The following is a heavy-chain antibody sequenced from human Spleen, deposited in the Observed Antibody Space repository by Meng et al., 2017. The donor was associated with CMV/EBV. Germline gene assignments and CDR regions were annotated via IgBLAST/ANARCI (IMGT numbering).Heavy chain of an antibody. D-gene: IGHD3-22*01. CDR1: SNNRAA. CDR3: ARAYYYDRGGYAHYFDF. Sequence: SNNRAAWTSIRQSPSRGLEWLGRTYYSSKWFNDYAVSVKGRLIVNADTSKNQFSLQLNSVTPDDTAVYFCARAYYYDRGGYAHYFDFWGQGALVTVSS. CDR2: TYYSSKWFN. J-gene: IGHJ4*02. V-gene: IGHV6-1*01.